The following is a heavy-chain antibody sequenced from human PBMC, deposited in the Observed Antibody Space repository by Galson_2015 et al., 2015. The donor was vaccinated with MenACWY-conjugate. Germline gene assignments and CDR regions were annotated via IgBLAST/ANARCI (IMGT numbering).Heavy chain of an antibody. CDR1: GFTFDDKV. CDR3: AKSAEYSSGWYAIEY. V-gene: IGHV3-9*01. CDR2: ISWDSGSI. J-gene: IGHJ4*02. Sequence: SLRLSCAGSGFTFDDKVMHWVRQAPGKGLEWVSGISWDSGSIDYADSVKGRFTISRDNAKNSLYLQISSLRAEDTALYYCAKSAEYSSGWYAIEYWGQGALVTVSS. D-gene: IGHD6-19*01.